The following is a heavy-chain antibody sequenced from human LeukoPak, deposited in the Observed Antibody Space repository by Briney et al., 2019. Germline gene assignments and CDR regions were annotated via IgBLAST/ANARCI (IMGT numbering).Heavy chain of an antibody. V-gene: IGHV1-69*05. D-gene: IGHD3-10*01. CDR2: IIPIFGTA. J-gene: IGHJ4*02. Sequence: GSSVKVSCKASGGTFSTYAISWVRQAPGQGLEWMGGIIPIFGTANYAQKFQGRVTITTDESTSTAYMELSSLRSEDTAVYYCARALVTYYYGSGSYGYWGQGTLVTVSS. CDR3: ARALVTYYYGSGSYGY. CDR1: GGTFSTYA.